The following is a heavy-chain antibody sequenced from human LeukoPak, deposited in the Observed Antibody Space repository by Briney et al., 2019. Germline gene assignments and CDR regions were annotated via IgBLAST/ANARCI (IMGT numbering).Heavy chain of an antibody. CDR2: IYYSGST. V-gene: IGHV4-59*01. CDR1: GGSISSYY. CDR3: ARGRGQPDY. J-gene: IGHJ4*02. D-gene: IGHD2-2*01. Sequence: SETLSLTCTVPGGSISSYYWSWIRQPPGKGLEWIGYIYYSGSTNYNPSLTSRVTISVDTSKNQFSLKLSSVTAADTAVYYCARGRGQPDYWGQGTLVTVSS.